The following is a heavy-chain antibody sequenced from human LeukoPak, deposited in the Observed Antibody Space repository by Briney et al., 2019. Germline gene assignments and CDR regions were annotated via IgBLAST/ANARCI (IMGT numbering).Heavy chain of an antibody. CDR1: GGFISSYY. J-gene: IGHJ3*02. CDR2: NYYSGST. Sequence: SETLSLTRAASGGFISSYYWSWIRQPPGRGLEWIGYNYYSGSTNYNPSLKSRVTISVDPSKSQSSLKLSSVTAATAPVYYCARRRDVFHIWGQGTIVTVSS. V-gene: IGHV4-59*08. CDR3: ARRRDVFHI.